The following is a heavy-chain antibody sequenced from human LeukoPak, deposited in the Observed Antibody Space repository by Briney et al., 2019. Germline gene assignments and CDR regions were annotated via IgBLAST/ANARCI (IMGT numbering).Heavy chain of an antibody. J-gene: IGHJ4*02. CDR3: ARDQRYSYVYYFDY. CDR2: IYSGGST. V-gene: IGHV3-66*01. CDR1: GFTVSSNY. Sequence: GGSLRLSCAASGFTVSSNYMSWVRQAPGKGLERVSVIYSGGSTYYADSVKGRFTISRDNSKNTLYLQMNSLRAEDTAVYYCARDQRYSYVYYFDYWGQGTLVTVSS. D-gene: IGHD5-18*01.